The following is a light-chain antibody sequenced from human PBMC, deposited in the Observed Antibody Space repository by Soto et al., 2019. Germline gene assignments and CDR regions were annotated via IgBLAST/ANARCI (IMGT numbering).Light chain of an antibody. CDR1: QSIDVSH. CDR2: GAS. CDR3: QLYGGSPPSGT. V-gene: IGKV3-20*01. J-gene: IGKJ3*01. Sequence: EVVLTQSPATLSLSPGARATLSCRASQSIDVSHLAWYQHKGGQAPRLLIHGASTRASGVPVRFSGSGFGTAYSLLLARREAEAVAVHDCQLYGGSPPSGTFGPGTTV.